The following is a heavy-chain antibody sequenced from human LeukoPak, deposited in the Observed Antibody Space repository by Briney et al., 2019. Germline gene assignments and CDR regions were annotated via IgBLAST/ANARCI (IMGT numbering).Heavy chain of an antibody. CDR3: ARESDCSGGSCYSDY. D-gene: IGHD2-15*01. Sequence: ASVKVSCKASGYTFTGYYMHWVRQAPGQGLESMGWINPNSGGTNYAQKFQGWVTMTRDTSISTAYMELSRLRSDDTAVYYCARESDCSGGSCYSDYWGQGTLVTVSS. V-gene: IGHV1-2*04. CDR2: INPNSGGT. CDR1: GYTFTGYY. J-gene: IGHJ4*02.